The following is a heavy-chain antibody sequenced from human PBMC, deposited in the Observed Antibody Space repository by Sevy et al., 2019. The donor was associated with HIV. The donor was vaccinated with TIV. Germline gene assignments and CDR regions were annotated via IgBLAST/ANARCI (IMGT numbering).Heavy chain of an antibody. Sequence: GGSLRLSCVASGFTFDDYGMSWVRQVPGKGLEWVSSIIWYGGSKTYADSVKGRFIISRDNGKNSLYLQMNSLRAEDTALYFCAREKSCGGACYHFDYWGQGTLVTVSS. CDR3: AREKSCGGACYHFDY. CDR2: IIWYGGSK. J-gene: IGHJ4*02. CDR1: GFTFDDYG. D-gene: IGHD2-21*02. V-gene: IGHV3-20*04.